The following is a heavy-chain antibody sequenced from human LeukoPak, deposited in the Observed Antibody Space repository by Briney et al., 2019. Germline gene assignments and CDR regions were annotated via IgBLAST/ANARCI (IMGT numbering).Heavy chain of an antibody. CDR1: GYTFTSYG. CDR2: ISAYKGNT. J-gene: IGHJ4*02. Sequence: ASVKVSCKASGYTFTSYGISWVRQAPGQGLEGMGWISAYKGNTNYAQKLQGRVTMTTDTSTSTAYMELRSLRSDDTAVYYCARGEYCSGGSCYSGFDYWGQGTLVTVSS. CDR3: ARGEYCSGGSCYSGFDY. V-gene: IGHV1-18*01. D-gene: IGHD2-15*01.